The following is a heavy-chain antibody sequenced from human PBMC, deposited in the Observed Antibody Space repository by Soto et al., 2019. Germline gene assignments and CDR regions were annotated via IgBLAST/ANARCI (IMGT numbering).Heavy chain of an antibody. CDR1: GFSLSNARMG. Sequence: QVTLKESGPVLVKPTETLTLTCTVSGFSLSNARMGVSWIRQPPGKALEWLAHIFSNDEKSYSTSLKSRLTISKDTSKSQVVLTMTNMDPVDTATYYCARILRVERITIFVVVDILFDPWGQGTLVTVSS. D-gene: IGHD3-3*01. CDR2: IFSNDEK. V-gene: IGHV2-26*01. J-gene: IGHJ5*02. CDR3: ARILRVERITIFVVVDILFDP.